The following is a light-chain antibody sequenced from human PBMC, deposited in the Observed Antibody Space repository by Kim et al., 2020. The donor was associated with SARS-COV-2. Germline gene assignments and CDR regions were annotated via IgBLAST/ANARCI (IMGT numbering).Light chain of an antibody. J-gene: IGKJ1*01. CDR1: QSVGSN. CDR3: QQYNNWPWT. Sequence: EILMTQSPATLSVSPGKRATLSCRASQSVGSNLAWYQHKPGQAPRLVIYRASARATGIPARFSGSGSGTEFTLTINSLQSEDFALYYCQQYNNWPWTFGQGTKV. V-gene: IGKV3-15*01. CDR2: RAS.